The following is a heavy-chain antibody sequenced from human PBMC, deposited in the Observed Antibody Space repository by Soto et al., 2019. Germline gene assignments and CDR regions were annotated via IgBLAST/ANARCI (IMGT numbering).Heavy chain of an antibody. CDR3: ARGAPPVGPAGTG. J-gene: IGHJ4*02. V-gene: IGHV4-30-4*01. CDR1: GGSISSGDYY. CDR2: IYYSGST. Sequence: QVQLQESGPGLVKPSQTLSLTCTVSGGSISSGDYYWSWIRQPPGKGLEGIGYIYYSGSTYYNPSLKRRVTISVDTSKNQFSLKLSSVTAADTAVYYCARGAPPVGPAGTGWGQGTLVTVSS. D-gene: IGHD6-13*01.